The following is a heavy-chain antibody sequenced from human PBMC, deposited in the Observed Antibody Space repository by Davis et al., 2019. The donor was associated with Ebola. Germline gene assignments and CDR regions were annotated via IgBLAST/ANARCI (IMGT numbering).Heavy chain of an antibody. CDR2: IIPIFGTA. V-gene: IGHV1-69*13. CDR3: ARDGYWGIAASGYYYYGMDV. D-gene: IGHD6-13*01. Sequence: SVKVSCKASGGTFSSYAISWVRQAPGQGLEWMGGIIPIFGTANYAQKFQGRVTITADESTSTAYMELSSLRSEDTAVYYCARDGYWGIAASGYYYYGMDVWGQGTTVTVSS. CDR1: GGTFSSYA. J-gene: IGHJ6*02.